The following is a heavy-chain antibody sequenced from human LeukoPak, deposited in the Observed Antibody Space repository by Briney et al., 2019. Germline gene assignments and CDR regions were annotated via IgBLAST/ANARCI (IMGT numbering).Heavy chain of an antibody. D-gene: IGHD2-21*02. CDR3: ARDGTSEGRNACGGDCYSSWYFDY. CDR1: GYTFTSYG. J-gene: IGHJ4*02. Sequence: GASVKVSCKASGYTFTSYGISWVRQAPGQGLEWMGWISAYNGNTNYAQKLQGRVTMTTDTSTSTAYMELRSLRSDDTAVYYCARDGTSEGRNACGGDCYSSWYFDYWGQGTLVTVSS. CDR2: ISAYNGNT. V-gene: IGHV1-18*01.